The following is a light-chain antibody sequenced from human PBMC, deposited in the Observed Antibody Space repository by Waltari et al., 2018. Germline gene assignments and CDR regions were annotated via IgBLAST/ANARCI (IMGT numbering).Light chain of an antibody. V-gene: IGKV3-20*01. Sequence: EIVLTQSPGTLSLSPGERATLSCRASQSVGRYLAWYQQKPGQAPRLLIYDASTRATGIPDRFSGNGSGTDFSLTISRLESEDFAVYYCQKYVNLPATFGQGTKVEIK. CDR3: QKYVNLPAT. CDR1: QSVGRY. CDR2: DAS. J-gene: IGKJ1*01.